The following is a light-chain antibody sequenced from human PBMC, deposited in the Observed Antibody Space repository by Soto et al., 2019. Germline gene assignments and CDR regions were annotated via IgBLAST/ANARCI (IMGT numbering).Light chain of an antibody. CDR2: DAS. J-gene: IGKJ1*01. Sequence: DIQMTQSPSTLSASVGDRCTITCRSSQSISSWFAWYQQKPGKAPKLLIYDASSLESGVPSRFSGSGSGTEFTLTISSLQPDDFATYYCQQYNSYSTFGQGTKVDIK. CDR1: QSISSW. CDR3: QQYNSYST. V-gene: IGKV1-5*01.